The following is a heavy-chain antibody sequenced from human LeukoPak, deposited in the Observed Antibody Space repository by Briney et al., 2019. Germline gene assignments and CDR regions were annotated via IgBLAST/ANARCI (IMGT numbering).Heavy chain of an antibody. D-gene: IGHD3-22*01. J-gene: IGHJ4*02. V-gene: IGHV1-8*01. CDR2: MNPNSGNT. CDR1: GYTFTSYD. Sequence: GASVKVSCKASGYTFTSYDINWVRQATGQGLEWMGRMNPNSGNTGYAQKFQGRVTMTRNTSISTAYMELSSLRSEDTAVYYCARELPYYYDSSGYCYDYWGQGTLVTVSS. CDR3: ARELPYYYDSSGYCYDY.